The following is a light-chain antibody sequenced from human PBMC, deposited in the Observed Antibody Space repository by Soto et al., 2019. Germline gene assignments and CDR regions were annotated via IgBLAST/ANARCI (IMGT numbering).Light chain of an antibody. Sequence: QSVLTQPPSVSGAPGQRVTISCTGSTSNIGTGYDVHWYQQLPGTAPKLLIYGNSKPPSGVPDRISGSKSGSSASLAITGLQADDEADYYCQSYDISLSGWVFGGGTKLTVL. CDR3: QSYDISLSGWV. CDR2: GNS. J-gene: IGLJ3*02. CDR1: TSNIGTGYD. V-gene: IGLV1-40*01.